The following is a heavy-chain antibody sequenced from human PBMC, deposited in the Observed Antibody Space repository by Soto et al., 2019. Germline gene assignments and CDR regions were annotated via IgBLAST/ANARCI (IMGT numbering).Heavy chain of an antibody. V-gene: IGHV4-39*01. CDR1: GDSISSRGYY. CDR2: IFYSGRT. CDR3: ARNRDGSGAHYSRFDP. J-gene: IGHJ5*02. D-gene: IGHD3-10*01. Sequence: SETLSLTCTVSGDSISSRGYYWGWIRQPPGKGLEWIGSIFYSGRTYYNPSLKSRVTMSVDTSKNQFSLKLSSVTAADTSLYYCARNRDGSGAHYSRFDPWGRGTLVTVSS.